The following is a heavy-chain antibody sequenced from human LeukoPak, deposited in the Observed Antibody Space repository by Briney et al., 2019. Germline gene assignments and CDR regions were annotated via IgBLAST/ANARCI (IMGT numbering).Heavy chain of an antibody. CDR2: INADEDRA. CDR3: ASLGYCSGGSCGRIDY. Sequence: GGSLRLSCAASGFTFSDYWTHWVRQAPGKGLVWVSHINADEDRAAYADSVKGRFTISRDNSKNTLYLQMNSLRAEDTAVYYCASLGYCSGGSCGRIDYWDQGTLVTVSS. J-gene: IGHJ4*02. V-gene: IGHV3-74*01. D-gene: IGHD2-15*01. CDR1: GFTFSDYW.